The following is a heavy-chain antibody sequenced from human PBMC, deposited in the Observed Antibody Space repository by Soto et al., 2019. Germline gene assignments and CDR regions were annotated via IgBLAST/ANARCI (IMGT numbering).Heavy chain of an antibody. D-gene: IGHD3-3*01. CDR3: ARDQSNYDFWSGYPDAFDI. Sequence: GGSLRLSCAASGFTFSSYSMNWVRQAPGKGLEWVSSISSSSSYIYYADSVKGRFTISRDNAKNSLYLQMNSLRAEDTAVYYCARDQSNYDFWSGYPDAFDIWGQGTMVTVSS. CDR2: ISSSSSYI. V-gene: IGHV3-21*01. J-gene: IGHJ3*02. CDR1: GFTFSSYS.